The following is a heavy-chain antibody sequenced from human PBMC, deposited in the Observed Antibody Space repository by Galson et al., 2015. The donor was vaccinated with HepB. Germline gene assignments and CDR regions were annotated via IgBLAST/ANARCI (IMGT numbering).Heavy chain of an antibody. CDR3: AKEVLGCFDP. J-gene: IGHJ5*02. V-gene: IGHV3-23*01. CDR2: ISGGGDNT. CDR1: GFTFSNYA. Sequence: SLRLSCAASGFTFSNYAMSWVRQAPGKGLEWVSGISGGGDNTYYADSVKGRFTISRDNSKNTLYLLMNSLRAEDTAVYYCAKEVLGCFDPWGQGTLVTVSS.